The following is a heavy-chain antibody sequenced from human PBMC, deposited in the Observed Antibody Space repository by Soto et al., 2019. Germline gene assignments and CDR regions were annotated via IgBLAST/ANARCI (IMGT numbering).Heavy chain of an antibody. CDR1: GGTFSSYA. Sequence: QVQLVQSGAEVKKPGSSVKVSCKASGGTFSSYAISWVRQAPGQGLEWMGGIIPIFGTANYAQKFQGRVTITADESTRKAYMELSSLRSEDTAVYYCARTPRDSSGYSPVYWYFDLWGRGTLVTVSS. V-gene: IGHV1-69*01. CDR2: IIPIFGTA. D-gene: IGHD3-22*01. J-gene: IGHJ2*01. CDR3: ARTPRDSSGYSPVYWYFDL.